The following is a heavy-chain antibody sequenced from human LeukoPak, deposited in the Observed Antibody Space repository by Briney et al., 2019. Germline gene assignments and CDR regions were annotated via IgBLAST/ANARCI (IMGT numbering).Heavy chain of an antibody. Sequence: SQTLSLTCAVSGGSNSSGGYSWSWIRQPPGKGLEWIGYIYYSGSTDYNPSLKSRVTISVDTSKNQFSLKLSSVTAADTAVYCCARGLRGGEYFDYWGQGTLVTVSS. CDR1: GGSNSSGGYS. D-gene: IGHD2-21*01. J-gene: IGHJ4*02. V-gene: IGHV4-30-4*07. CDR2: IYYSGST. CDR3: ARGLRGGEYFDY.